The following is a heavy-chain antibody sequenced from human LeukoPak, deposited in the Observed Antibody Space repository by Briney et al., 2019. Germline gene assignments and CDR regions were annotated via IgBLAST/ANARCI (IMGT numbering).Heavy chain of an antibody. CDR1: VGSISSSSYY. D-gene: IGHD3-10*01. CDR2: IYYSGST. J-gene: IGHJ4*02. V-gene: IGHV4-39*01. Sequence: KTSEPLSLTCTVSVGSISSSSYYWRSIRQPPGKGLVWNGSIYYSGSTYYNPSLKSRVTISVDTSKNQFSLKLSSVTAADTAVYYCASPMVRGVIGPYFDYWGQGTLVTVSS. CDR3: ASPMVRGVIGPYFDY.